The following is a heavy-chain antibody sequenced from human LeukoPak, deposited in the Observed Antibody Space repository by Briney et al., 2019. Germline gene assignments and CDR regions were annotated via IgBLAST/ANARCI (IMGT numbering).Heavy chain of an antibody. V-gene: IGHV1-2*02. CDR1: GYTFTGYY. Sequence: ASVKVSCKASGYTFTGYYMHWVRQAPGQGLEWMGWINPNSGGTNYAQKFQGRVTMTRDTPISTAYKELSRLRSDDTAVYYCSRRGIDRSKTICYVDYWGQGTLVTVSS. J-gene: IGHJ4*02. D-gene: IGHD2-2*01. CDR2: INPNSGGT. CDR3: SRRGIDRSKTICYVDY.